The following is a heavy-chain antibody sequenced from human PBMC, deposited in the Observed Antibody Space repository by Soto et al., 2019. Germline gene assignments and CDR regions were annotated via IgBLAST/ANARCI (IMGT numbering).Heavy chain of an antibody. D-gene: IGHD5-12*01. CDR1: GYTFTSYG. Sequence: QVQLVQSGAEVKKPGASVKVSCKASGYTFTSYGISWVRQAPGQGLEWMGWISAYNGNTNYAQKLQGRVTMTTDTATSTADMELRSLRSDDTAVYYCARKATLLGYYYYGMDVWGQGTTVTVSS. CDR3: ARKATLLGYYYYGMDV. J-gene: IGHJ6*02. V-gene: IGHV1-18*01. CDR2: ISAYNGNT.